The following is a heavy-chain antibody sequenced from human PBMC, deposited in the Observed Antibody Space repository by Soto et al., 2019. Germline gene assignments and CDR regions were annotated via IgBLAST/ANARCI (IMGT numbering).Heavy chain of an antibody. D-gene: IGHD2-2*01. CDR1: GYTFTSYG. Sequence: ASVKVSCKASGYTFTSYGISWVRQAPGQGLEWMGWISAYNGNTNYAQKLQGRVTMTTDTSTSTAYMELRSLRSDDTAVYYCARDPKFFTCSSTSCYLYNWFDPWGQGTLVTVSS. J-gene: IGHJ5*02. CDR2: ISAYNGNT. V-gene: IGHV1-18*01. CDR3: ARDPKFFTCSSTSCYLYNWFDP.